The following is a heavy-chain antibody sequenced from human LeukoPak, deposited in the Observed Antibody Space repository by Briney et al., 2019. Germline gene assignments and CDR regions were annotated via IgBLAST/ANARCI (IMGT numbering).Heavy chain of an antibody. CDR1: GYTFTSYY. CDR2: INPNSGGT. Sequence: ASVKVSCKASGYTFTSYYMHWVRQAPGQGLEWMGWINPNSGGTNYAQKFQGRVTMTRDTSISTAYMELSRLRSDDTAVYYCARGIVRFLEWLDAFDIWGQGTMVTVSS. D-gene: IGHD3-3*01. CDR3: ARGIVRFLEWLDAFDI. J-gene: IGHJ3*02. V-gene: IGHV1-2*02.